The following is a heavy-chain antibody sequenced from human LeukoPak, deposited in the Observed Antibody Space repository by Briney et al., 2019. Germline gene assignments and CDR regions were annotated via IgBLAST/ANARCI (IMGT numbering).Heavy chain of an antibody. D-gene: IGHD3-3*01. CDR3: AKDKDFGVDPPYYFDY. Sequence: GGSLRLSCAASGFTFDDYAMHWVRQAPGKGLEWVSGISWNSGSIGYVDSVKGRFTISRDNAKNSLYLQMNSLRAEDTALYYCAKDKDFGVDPPYYFDYWGQGTLVTVSS. J-gene: IGHJ4*02. CDR2: ISWNSGSI. CDR1: GFTFDDYA. V-gene: IGHV3-9*01.